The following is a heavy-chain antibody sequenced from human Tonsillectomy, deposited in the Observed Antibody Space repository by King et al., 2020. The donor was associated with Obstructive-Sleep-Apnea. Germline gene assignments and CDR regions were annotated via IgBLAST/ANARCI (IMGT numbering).Heavy chain of an antibody. CDR3: AKDFDTNDSRDY. CDR1: GFTFDDYA. Sequence: VQLVESGGVVIQPGGSLRLSCAASGFTFDDYAMHWVRQAPGRGLEWVSLITWDGDTTYYADSVKSRFTISRDNSKNSLYLQMNNLRPEDTAFYYCAKDFDTNDSRDYWGQGTLVTVFS. D-gene: IGHD2-8*01. CDR2: ITWDGDTT. J-gene: IGHJ4*02. V-gene: IGHV3-43D*03.